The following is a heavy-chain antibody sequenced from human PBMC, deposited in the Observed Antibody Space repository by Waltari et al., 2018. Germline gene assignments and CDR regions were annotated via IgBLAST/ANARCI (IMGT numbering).Heavy chain of an antibody. V-gene: IGHV4-38-2*02. CDR1: GYSISSGYY. CDR3: ARDHTAAAGTDDAFDI. J-gene: IGHJ3*02. CDR2: IYHSGST. Sequence: QVQLQESGPGLVKPSETLSLTCAVSGYSISSGYYGGWIRQPPGKGLEWIGSIYHSGSTYYNPSLKSRVTISVDTSKNQFSLKLSSVTAADTAVYYCARDHTAAAGTDDAFDIWGQGTMVTVSS. D-gene: IGHD6-13*01.